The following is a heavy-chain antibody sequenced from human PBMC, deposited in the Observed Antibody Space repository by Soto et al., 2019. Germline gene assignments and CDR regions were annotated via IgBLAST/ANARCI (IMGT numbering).Heavy chain of an antibody. CDR2: IYYSGST. D-gene: IGHD6-13*01. V-gene: IGHV4-59*01. CDR3: ARDLAAAGTLSIPD. J-gene: IGHJ4*02. Sequence: PSETLSLTCTVSGGSISSYYWSWIRQPPGKGLEWIGYIYYSGSTNYNPSLKSRVTISVDTSKNQFSLKLSSVTAADTAVYYCARDLAAAGTLSIPDWGQRTLVTVSS. CDR1: GGSISSYY.